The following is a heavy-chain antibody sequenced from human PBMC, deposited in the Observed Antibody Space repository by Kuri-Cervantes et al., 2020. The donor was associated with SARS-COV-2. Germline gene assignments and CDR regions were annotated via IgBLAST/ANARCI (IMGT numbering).Heavy chain of an antibody. Sequence: SVKVFCKASGGTFSSYAISWVRQAPGQGLEWMGRIIPILGIANYAQKFQGRVTITADKSTSTAYMELSSLRSEDTAVYYCARSANYGSGSYYMSYGMDVWGQGTTVTVSS. CDR2: IIPILGIA. D-gene: IGHD3-10*01. V-gene: IGHV1-69*04. CDR3: ARSANYGSGSYYMSYGMDV. J-gene: IGHJ6*02. CDR1: GGTFSSYA.